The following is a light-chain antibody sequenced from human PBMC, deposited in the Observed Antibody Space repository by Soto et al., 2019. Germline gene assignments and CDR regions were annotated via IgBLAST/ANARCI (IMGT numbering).Light chain of an antibody. CDR3: QQRSNWYT. V-gene: IGKV3-11*01. J-gene: IGKJ2*01. CDR2: DAS. Sequence: EIVLTQSPATLSLSPGERATLACRASQSVSSYLAWYQQKPGQAPRLLIYDASNRATGIPARFSGSGSGTDFTLTISSLEPEDVADYYCQQRSNWYTFGQGTKVEIK. CDR1: QSVSSY.